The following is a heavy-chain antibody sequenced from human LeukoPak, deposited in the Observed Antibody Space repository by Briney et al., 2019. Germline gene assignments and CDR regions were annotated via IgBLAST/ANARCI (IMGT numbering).Heavy chain of an antibody. Sequence: ASVKVSCKASGYTFTGYYMHWVRQAPGQGLEWMGWINPNSGGTNYAQKFQGRVTMTRDTSISTAYMELSRLRSDDTAVYYCARDSSGYYYPPYYMDVWGKGTTVTISS. CDR2: INPNSGGT. D-gene: IGHD3-22*01. CDR3: ARDSSGYYYPPYYMDV. J-gene: IGHJ6*03. CDR1: GYTFTGYY. V-gene: IGHV1-2*02.